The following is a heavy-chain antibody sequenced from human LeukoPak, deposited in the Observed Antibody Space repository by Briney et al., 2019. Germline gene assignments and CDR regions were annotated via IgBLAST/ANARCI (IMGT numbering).Heavy chain of an antibody. V-gene: IGHV3-21*01. J-gene: IGHJ2*01. CDR2: ISSSSSYI. CDR3: ARAPTSSSWFRWYFDL. CDR1: GFTFSSYS. Sequence: GGSLRLSCAASGFTFSSYSMNWVRQAPGKGLEWVSSISSSSSYIYYADSVKGRFTTSRDNAKNSLYLQMNSLRAEDTAVYYCARAPTSSSWFRWYFDLWGRGTLVTVSS. D-gene: IGHD6-13*01.